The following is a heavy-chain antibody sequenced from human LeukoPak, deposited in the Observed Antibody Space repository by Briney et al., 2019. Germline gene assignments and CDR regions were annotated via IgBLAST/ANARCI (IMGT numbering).Heavy chain of an antibody. D-gene: IGHD3-22*01. Sequence: PSETLSLTCTVSGCSISSGGYYWSWIRQHPGKGLEWIGYIYYSGSTYYNPSLKSRVTISVDTSKNQFSLKLSSVTAADTAVYYCAREIHYSDSSGYSITPDAFDIWGQGTMVTVSS. CDR3: AREIHYSDSSGYSITPDAFDI. CDR1: GCSISSGGYY. J-gene: IGHJ3*02. CDR2: IYYSGST. V-gene: IGHV4-31*03.